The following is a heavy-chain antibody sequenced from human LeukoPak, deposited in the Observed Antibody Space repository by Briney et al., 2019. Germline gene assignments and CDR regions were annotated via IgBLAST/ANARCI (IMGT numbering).Heavy chain of an antibody. Sequence: PGGSLRLSCAASGFTFDDYGMSWVRQAPGKGLEWVSGISGNGGSTGYADSVKGRFTISRDNAKNSLYLQMNSLRAEDTALYYCARDIPYSSSWYNSAFDIWGQGTMVTVSS. CDR2: ISGNGGST. D-gene: IGHD6-13*01. CDR1: GFTFDDYG. CDR3: ARDIPYSSSWYNSAFDI. V-gene: IGHV3-20*04. J-gene: IGHJ3*02.